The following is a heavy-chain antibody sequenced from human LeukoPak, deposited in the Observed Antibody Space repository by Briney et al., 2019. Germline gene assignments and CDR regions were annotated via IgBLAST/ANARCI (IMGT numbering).Heavy chain of an antibody. D-gene: IGHD3-10*01. CDR2: IYYSGST. CDR3: ARRGSGSYYHNWFDP. Sequence: ASETLSLTCTVSGGSISSYYWSWIRQPPGKGLEWIGYIYYSGSTNYNPSLKSRVTISVDTSKNQFSLKLSSVTAADTAVYYCARRGSGSYYHNWFDPWGQGTLVTVSS. CDR1: GGSISSYY. J-gene: IGHJ5*02. V-gene: IGHV4-59*08.